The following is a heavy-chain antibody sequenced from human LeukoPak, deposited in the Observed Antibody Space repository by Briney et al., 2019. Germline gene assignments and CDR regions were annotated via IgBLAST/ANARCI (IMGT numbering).Heavy chain of an antibody. D-gene: IGHD3-22*01. J-gene: IGHJ4*02. CDR2: TYYRSKWYK. Sequence: SQTLSLTCAISGDSVSSNSAAWNWIRQSPSRGLEWLGRTYYRSKWYKDYAVSVKSRITINPDTSKNQFSLKLSSVTAADTAFYYCARWYYTGSGYYYDFWGQGTLVTVSS. CDR1: GDSVSSNSAA. CDR3: ARWYYTGSGYYYDF. V-gene: IGHV6-1*01.